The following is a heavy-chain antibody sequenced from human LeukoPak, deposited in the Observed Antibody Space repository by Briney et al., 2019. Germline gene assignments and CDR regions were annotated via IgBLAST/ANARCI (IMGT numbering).Heavy chain of an antibody. CDR3: ARGSSLIGGFDY. CDR2: ISRTGGAV. V-gene: IGHV3-11*01. J-gene: IGHJ4*02. Sequence: GGSLRLSCAASGFTFNQHSMSWIRQAPGKGLEWLSYISRTGGAVHYADSVEGRFTIFRDNARNSLSLQMNGLRADDTAVYFCARGSSLIGGFDYWGRGTLVTVSS. CDR1: GFTFNQHS. D-gene: IGHD2-8*01.